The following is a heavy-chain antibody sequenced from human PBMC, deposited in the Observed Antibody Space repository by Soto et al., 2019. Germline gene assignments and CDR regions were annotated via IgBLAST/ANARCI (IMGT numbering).Heavy chain of an antibody. V-gene: IGHV1-3*01. Sequence: QVQLVQSGAEVKKPGASVKVSCKASGYTFTSYAMHWVRQAPGQRLAWMGWINAGNGNTKYSQKFQGRVTITRDTSATTADMELSKLRSEETAMYEGAKALRYCTSGLCSHWDYWGQGTLVTVSS. D-gene: IGHD2-8*01. CDR2: INAGNGNT. J-gene: IGHJ4*02. CDR1: GYTFTSYA. CDR3: AKALRYCTSGLCSHWDY.